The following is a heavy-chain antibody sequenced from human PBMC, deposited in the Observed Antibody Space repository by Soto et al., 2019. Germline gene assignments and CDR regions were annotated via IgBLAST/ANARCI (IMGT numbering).Heavy chain of an antibody. D-gene: IGHD6-13*01. CDR3: ARDKEGSSSWYPPYYYYYMDV. CDR1: GYTFTSYG. CDR2: ISAYNGNT. J-gene: IGHJ6*03. Sequence: ASVKVSCKASGYTFTSYGISWVRQAPGQGLEWMGWISAYNGNTNYAQKLQGRVTMTTDTSTSTAYMELRSLRSDDTAVYYCARDKEGSSSWYPPYYYYYMDVWGKGTTVTVS. V-gene: IGHV1-18*01.